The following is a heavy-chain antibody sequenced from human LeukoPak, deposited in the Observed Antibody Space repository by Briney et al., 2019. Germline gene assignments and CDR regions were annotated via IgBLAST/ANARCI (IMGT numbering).Heavy chain of an antibody. CDR2: ISSSGSTI. CDR3: ATLRTTPYYFDY. J-gene: IGHJ4*02. V-gene: IGHV3-48*04. CDR1: GFTFSSYG. Sequence: GGSLRLSCAASGFTFSSYGMHWVRQAPGKGLEWVSYISSSGSTIYYADSVKGRFTISRDNAKNSLYLQMNSLRAEDTAVYYCATLRTTPYYFDYWGQGTLVTVSS. D-gene: IGHD4/OR15-4a*01.